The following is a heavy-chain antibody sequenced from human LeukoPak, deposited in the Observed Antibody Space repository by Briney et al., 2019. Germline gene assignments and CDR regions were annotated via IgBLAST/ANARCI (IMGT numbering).Heavy chain of an antibody. Sequence: ASVKVSCKVSGYTLTELPMHWVRQAPGKGLEWMGGFDPEDGETIYAQKFQGRVTMTEDTSTDTAYMELSSLRSEDTAVYYCATGEFLFVGATKYGWFDPWGQGTLVTVSS. D-gene: IGHD1-26*01. CDR1: GYTLTELP. CDR2: FDPEDGET. CDR3: ATGEFLFVGATKYGWFDP. V-gene: IGHV1-24*01. J-gene: IGHJ5*02.